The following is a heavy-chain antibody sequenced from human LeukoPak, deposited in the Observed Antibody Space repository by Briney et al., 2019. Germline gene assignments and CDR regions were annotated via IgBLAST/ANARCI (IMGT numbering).Heavy chain of an antibody. CDR3: ARLVDYGSSFFDY. CDR2: IYYSGSA. V-gene: IGHV4-39*01. Sequence: SETLSLTCIVSGASVISSSSYYWAWIRQPPERGLEWIGNIYYSGSAYYNPSLKSRLTISADMSTNQFSLKLTSVTAADTAFYFCARLVDYGSSFFDYWGQGILVTVSS. D-gene: IGHD4/OR15-4a*01. CDR1: GASVISSSSYY. J-gene: IGHJ4*02.